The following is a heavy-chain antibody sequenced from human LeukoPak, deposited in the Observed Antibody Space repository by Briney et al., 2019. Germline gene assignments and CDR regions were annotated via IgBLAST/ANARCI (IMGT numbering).Heavy chain of an antibody. J-gene: IGHJ4*02. Sequence: PSETLSLTCTVSGGSVSSGSNYWSWIRQPPGKGLEWIGYIYYSGSTNYNPSLKSRVTISVDTSKNQFSLKLSSVTAADTAVYYCARSPVGAAAGYLDYWGQGTLVTVSS. CDR1: GGSVSSGSNY. V-gene: IGHV4-61*01. CDR2: IYYSGST. CDR3: ARSPVGAAAGYLDY. D-gene: IGHD6-13*01.